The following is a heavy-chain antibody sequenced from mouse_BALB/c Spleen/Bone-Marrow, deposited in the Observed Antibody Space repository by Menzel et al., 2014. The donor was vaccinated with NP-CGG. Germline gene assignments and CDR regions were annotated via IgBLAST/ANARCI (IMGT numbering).Heavy chain of an antibody. CDR1: GYTFTSYW. CDR3: TRGGGSSYVEFAY. Sequence: VQLKDSGTVLARPGASVKVSCKASGYTFTSYWMHWVKQRPGQGLEWIGAIYPGNSDTSYNQKFKGKAKLTAVTSTSTAYMELSSLTNEDSAVYYCTRGGGSSYVEFAYWGQGTLVTVPA. D-gene: IGHD1-1*01. CDR2: IYPGNSDT. V-gene: IGHV1-5*01. J-gene: IGHJ3*01.